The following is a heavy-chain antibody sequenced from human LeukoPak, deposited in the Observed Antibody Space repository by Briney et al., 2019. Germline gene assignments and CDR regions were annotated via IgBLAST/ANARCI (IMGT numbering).Heavy chain of an antibody. CDR3: AKSATGAIPGGAFDI. J-gene: IGHJ3*02. V-gene: IGHV3-9*03. D-gene: IGHD1-26*01. CDR1: GFTFSSYG. Sequence: GGSLRLSCAASGFTFSSYGMSWVRQAPGKGLEWVSGISWNSGSIGNADSVKGRFTISRDNAKNSLYLQMNSLRAEDMALYYCAKSATGAIPGGAFDIWGQGTMVTVSS. CDR2: ISWNSGSI.